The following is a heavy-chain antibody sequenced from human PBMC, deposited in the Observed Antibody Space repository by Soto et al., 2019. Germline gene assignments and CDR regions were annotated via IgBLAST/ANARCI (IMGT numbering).Heavy chain of an antibody. Sequence: QVQLVESGGGVVQPGRSLRLSCAASGFTFSSYAMHWVRQAPGKGLEGVAVISYDGSNKYYADSVKGRFTISRDNSKKTLYLQMNSLRAEDTAVYYCARGRGSYSYFDLWGRGTLVTVSS. J-gene: IGHJ2*01. V-gene: IGHV3-30-3*01. CDR1: GFTFSSYA. CDR2: ISYDGSNK. CDR3: ARGRGSYSYFDL. D-gene: IGHD1-26*01.